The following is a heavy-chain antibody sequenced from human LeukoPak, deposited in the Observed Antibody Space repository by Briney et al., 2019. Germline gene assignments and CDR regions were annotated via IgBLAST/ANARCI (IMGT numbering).Heavy chain of an antibody. Sequence: GGSLRLSCAASGLTFSSYAMNWVRQAPGRGLEWVSTISYSGGSTYYVDSVKGRFTISRDNSENTLYLQLNSLRAEDTAVYYCAKAASGSYLYYFDYWGQGTLVTVSS. V-gene: IGHV3-23*01. D-gene: IGHD1-26*01. CDR1: GLTFSSYA. J-gene: IGHJ4*02. CDR2: ISYSGGST. CDR3: AKAASGSYLYYFDY.